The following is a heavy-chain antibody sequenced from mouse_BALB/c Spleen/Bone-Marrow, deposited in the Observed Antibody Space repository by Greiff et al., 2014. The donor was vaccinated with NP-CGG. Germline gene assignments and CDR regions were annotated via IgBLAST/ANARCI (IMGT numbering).Heavy chain of an antibody. V-gene: IGHV14-3*02. CDR3: ASYYYGSSLFAY. Sequence: EVQRVESGAELAKPGASVKLSCTASGFNIKDTYMHWVKQRPEQGLEWIGRIDPANGNTKYDPKFQGKATITADTSSNTAYLQLSSLTSEDTAVYYCASYYYGSSLFAYWGQGTLVTVSA. CDR2: IDPANGNT. CDR1: GFNIKDTY. D-gene: IGHD1-1*01. J-gene: IGHJ3*01.